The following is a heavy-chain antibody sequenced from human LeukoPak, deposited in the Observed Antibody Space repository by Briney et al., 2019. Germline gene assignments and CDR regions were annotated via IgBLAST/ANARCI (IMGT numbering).Heavy chain of an antibody. J-gene: IGHJ6*02. CDR2: ISYDGSNK. Sequence: GGSLRLSCAASGFTFSSYAMHWVRQAPGKGLEWVAVISYDGSNKYYADSVKGRFTISRDNSKNTLYLQMNSLRAEDTAVYYCARDREYYDILTGQRSYYYYGMDVWGQGTTVNVSS. CDR3: ARDREYYDILTGQRSYYYYGMDV. V-gene: IGHV3-30*04. CDR1: GFTFSSYA. D-gene: IGHD3-9*01.